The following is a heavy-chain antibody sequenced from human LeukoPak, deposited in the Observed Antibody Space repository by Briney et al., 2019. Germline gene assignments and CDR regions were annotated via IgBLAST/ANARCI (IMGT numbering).Heavy chain of an antibody. CDR1: GFTFSSYA. CDR3: ARAQGPRDAFDI. Sequence: PGGSLRLSCAASGFTFSSYAMHWVRQAPGKGLEWVAVISYDGSNKYYADSVKGRFTISRDNSKNTLYLQMNSLRAEDTAVYYCARAQGPRDAFDIWGQGTMVTVSS. J-gene: IGHJ3*02. CDR2: ISYDGSNK. V-gene: IGHV3-30*14.